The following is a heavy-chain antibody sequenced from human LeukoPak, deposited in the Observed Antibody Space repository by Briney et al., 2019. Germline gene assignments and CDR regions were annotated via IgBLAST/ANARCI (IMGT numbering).Heavy chain of an antibody. Sequence: PGGSLRLSCAASGFTFSSYAMSWVRQAPGKGLEWVSAISGSGGSTYYADSVKGRFTISRDISKNTLYLQMSSLRAEDTAVYYCARDLTDFLTGSHDSFDIWGQGTMVTVSS. CDR3: ARDLTDFLTGSHDSFDI. J-gene: IGHJ3*02. V-gene: IGHV3-23*01. CDR1: GFTFSSYA. CDR2: ISGSGGST. D-gene: IGHD3-9*01.